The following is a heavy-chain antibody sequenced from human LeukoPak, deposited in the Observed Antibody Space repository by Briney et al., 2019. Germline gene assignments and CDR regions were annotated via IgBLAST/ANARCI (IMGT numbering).Heavy chain of an antibody. D-gene: IGHD6-13*01. V-gene: IGHV3-7*01. CDR2: IKQDGSEK. CDR3: ARDPYSSSWYFQH. CDR1: GFTFSSYW. J-gene: IGHJ1*01. Sequence: GGSLRLSCAASGFTFSSYWMSWVRQAPGKGLEWVANIKQDGSEKYYVDSVKGRFTISRDNAKNSLYLQMNSLRAEDTAVYYCARDPYSSSWYFQHWGQGTLVTVSS.